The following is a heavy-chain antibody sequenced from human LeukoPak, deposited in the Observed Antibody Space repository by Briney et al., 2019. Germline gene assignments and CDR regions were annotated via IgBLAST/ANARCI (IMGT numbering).Heavy chain of an antibody. CDR3: ARRSSGDYDAFDF. J-gene: IGHJ3*01. CDR2: IYYSGST. V-gene: IGHV4-39*01. D-gene: IGHD3-22*01. Sequence: SETLSLTCTVSGGSISSSHYYWGWLRQPPGKGLEWIGSIYYSGSTYYNPSLKSRVTISVDTSKNQFSLRLSSVTAADTAVYSCARRSSGDYDAFDFWGLGTMVTVSS. CDR1: GGSISSSHYY.